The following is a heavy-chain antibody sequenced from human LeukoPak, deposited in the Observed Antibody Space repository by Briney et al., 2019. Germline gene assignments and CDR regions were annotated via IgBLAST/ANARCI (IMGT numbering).Heavy chain of an antibody. CDR1: GYIFTSYY. CDR2: INPSGGST. D-gene: IGHD3-16*01. CDR3: ARVSSFGGESKDY. V-gene: IGHV1-46*01. J-gene: IGHJ4*02. Sequence: GASVKVSCKASGYIFTSYYIHWVRQAPGQGLEWMGIINPSGGSTSYAQKFQGRVTMTRDTSTSTAYMELSSLRSEDTAVYYCARVSSFGGESKDYWGQGTLVTVSS.